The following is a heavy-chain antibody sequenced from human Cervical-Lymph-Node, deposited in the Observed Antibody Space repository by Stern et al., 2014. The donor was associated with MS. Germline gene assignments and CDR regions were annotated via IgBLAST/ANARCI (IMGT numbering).Heavy chain of an antibody. CDR1: GFMFSFYA. CDR2: ISVSGDYI. Sequence: VQLVESGGGLVKPGGSLTLSCGASGFMFSFYAMNWVRQAPGKGLEWVSSISVSGDYIYYADSVKGRFTISRDDAKKSLYLQMNSLRAEDTAVYFCARLRDAFDIWGQGTMVTVSS. V-gene: IGHV3-21*01. J-gene: IGHJ3*02. CDR3: ARLRDAFDI.